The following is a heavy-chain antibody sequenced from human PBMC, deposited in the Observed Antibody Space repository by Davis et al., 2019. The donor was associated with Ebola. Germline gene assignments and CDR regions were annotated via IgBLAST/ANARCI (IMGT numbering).Heavy chain of an antibody. V-gene: IGHV1-18*01. Sequence: ASVKVSCKASGYTFTSYGISWVRQPLGKGLKGRGGTRLTIGNTNDAQKLQGRVTMTTDTSTSTAYMELRSLRSDDTAVYYCARYSSGWYRGRGWFDPWGQGTLVTVSS. CDR2: TRLTIGNT. J-gene: IGHJ5*02. CDR1: GYTFTSYG. D-gene: IGHD6-19*01. CDR3: ARYSSGWYRGRGWFDP.